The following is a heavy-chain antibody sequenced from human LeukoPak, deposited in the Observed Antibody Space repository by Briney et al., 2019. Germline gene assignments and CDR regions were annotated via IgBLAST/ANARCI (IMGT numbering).Heavy chain of an antibody. V-gene: IGHV3-30-3*01. J-gene: IGHJ4*02. CDR1: GFTFSSYA. Sequence: GRSLRLSCAASGFTFSSYAMHWVRQAPGKGLEWVAVISYDGSNKYYADSVKGRFTISRDNSKNTLYLQMNSLRAEDTAVYYCARDLYYYGSGSYFFYYWGQGTLVTVSS. CDR2: ISYDGSNK. CDR3: ARDLYYYGSGSYFFYY. D-gene: IGHD3-10*01.